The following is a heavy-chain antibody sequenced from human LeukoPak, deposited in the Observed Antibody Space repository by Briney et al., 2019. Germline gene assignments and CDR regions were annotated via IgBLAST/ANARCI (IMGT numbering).Heavy chain of an antibody. CDR1: GFTFSSYA. V-gene: IGHV3-23*01. D-gene: IGHD2-21*01. Sequence: GGSLRLSCAASGFTFSSYAMSWVRQAPGKGLEWVSAMGGSGGSTYYADSVKGRFTISRDNSKNTLYLQMNSLRAEDTSVYFCARLSYWVFEIWGQGTMVTVSS. CDR2: MGGSGGST. CDR3: ARLSYWVFEI. J-gene: IGHJ3*02.